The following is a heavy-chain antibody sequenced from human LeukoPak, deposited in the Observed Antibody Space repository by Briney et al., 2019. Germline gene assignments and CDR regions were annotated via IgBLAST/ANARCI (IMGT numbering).Heavy chain of an antibody. V-gene: IGHV3-48*02. D-gene: IGHD3-9*01. CDR2: IRSTDGAI. J-gene: IGHJ4*02. CDR3: ARDRDWAFDY. Sequence: PGGSLRLFCAAPGFTFRLYSMDWVRQAPGKGLKWLSYIRSTDGAIAYADSVKGRFTISRDDAKNSLYLQMNSLRDEDTAVYYCARDRDWAFDYWGQGTLITVSS. CDR1: GFTFRLYS.